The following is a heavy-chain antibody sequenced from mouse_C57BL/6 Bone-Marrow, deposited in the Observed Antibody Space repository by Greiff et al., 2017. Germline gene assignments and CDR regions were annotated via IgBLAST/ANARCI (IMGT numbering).Heavy chain of an antibody. V-gene: IGHV1-19*01. J-gene: IGHJ2*01. CDR2: INPYNGGT. CDR1: GYTFTDYY. Sequence: EVQGVESGPVLVKPGASVKMSCKASGYTFTDYYMNWVKQSHGKSLEWIGVINPYNGGTSYNQKFKGKATLTVDKSSSTAYMELNSLTSEDSAVYYCATQIYYYGSADYWGQGTTLTVSS. D-gene: IGHD1-1*01. CDR3: ATQIYYYGSADY.